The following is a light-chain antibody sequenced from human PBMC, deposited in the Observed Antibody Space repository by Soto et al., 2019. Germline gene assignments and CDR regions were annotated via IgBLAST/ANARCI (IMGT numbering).Light chain of an antibody. CDR2: EVN. Sequence: QSLLEQPPSARGSPGQSNAISCTGTISDVGGYNYVSWYQQHPGKAPKLMIYEVNKRPSGVPDRFSGSKSGNTASLTVSGLQAEDEADYYCSSYAGSSNVFGTGTKVTVL. V-gene: IGLV2-8*01. CDR1: ISDVGGYNY. J-gene: IGLJ1*01. CDR3: SSYAGSSNV.